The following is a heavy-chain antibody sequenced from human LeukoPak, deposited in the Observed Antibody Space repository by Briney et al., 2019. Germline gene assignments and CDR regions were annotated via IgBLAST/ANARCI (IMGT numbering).Heavy chain of an antibody. J-gene: IGHJ3*02. Sequence: SETLSLTCAVYGDSFSDYYWSWIRQPPGKGPEWIGEINHSGTTDSHPSLKSRVTISADTSNNQVSLKLASVTAADTAVYYCAGEEASQDFDAFHIWGQGTMVTVSS. D-gene: IGHD3-10*01. CDR3: AGEEASQDFDAFHI. CDR1: GDSFSDYY. CDR2: INHSGTT. V-gene: IGHV4-34*01.